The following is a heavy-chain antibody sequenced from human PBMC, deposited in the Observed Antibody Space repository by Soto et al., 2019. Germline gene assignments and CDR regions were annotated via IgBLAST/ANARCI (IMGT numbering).Heavy chain of an antibody. D-gene: IGHD4-4*01. CDR2: IKHDGSVQ. V-gene: IGHV3-7*03. CDR3: ARATYSNAWYRFDL. CDR1: GFTFSGYW. J-gene: IGHJ4*02. Sequence: QLVESGGGLVQPEGSLRLSCEASGFTFSGYWMSWVRQAPGKGLGWVADIKHDGSVQYYVDSVKGRFTISRDNAKKLLYLQMNGLRAEDTALYYCARATYSNAWYRFDLWGQGTLVTVSS.